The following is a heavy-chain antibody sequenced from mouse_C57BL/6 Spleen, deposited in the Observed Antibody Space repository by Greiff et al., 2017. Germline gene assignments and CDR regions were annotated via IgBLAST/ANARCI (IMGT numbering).Heavy chain of an antibody. J-gene: IGHJ2*01. D-gene: IGHD2-4*01. Sequence: VKLVESGAELVKPGASVKISCKASGYAFSSYWMNWVKQRPGKGLEWIGQIYPGDGDTNYNGKFKGKATLTADKSSSTAYMQLSSLTSEDSAVYFCARKRDYYDYDNFDYWGQGTTLTVSS. CDR3: ARKRDYYDYDNFDY. V-gene: IGHV1-80*01. CDR2: IYPGDGDT. CDR1: GYAFSSYW.